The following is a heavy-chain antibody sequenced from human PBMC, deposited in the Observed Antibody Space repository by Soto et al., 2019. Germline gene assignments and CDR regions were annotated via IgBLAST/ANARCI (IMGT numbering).Heavy chain of an antibody. V-gene: IGHV3-7*01. CDR3: ARAGEQNKGWFDP. CDR1: GCTFSSYW. Sequence: EVQLVESGGGLAQPGGSQRLSCAASGCTFSSYWMSWVRQAPGKGLEWVANIKQDGSEKYYVDSVKGRFTISRDNAKNSLYLQMNSLRAEDTAVYYCARAGEQNKGWFDPWGQGTLVTVSS. D-gene: IGHD3-16*01. CDR2: IKQDGSEK. J-gene: IGHJ5*02.